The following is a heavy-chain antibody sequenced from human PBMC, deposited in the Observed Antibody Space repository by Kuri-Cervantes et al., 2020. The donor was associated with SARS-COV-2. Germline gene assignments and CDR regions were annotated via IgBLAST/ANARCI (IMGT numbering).Heavy chain of an antibody. CDR3: SRGNWGGGTGDC. CDR2: IRRKAYGATT. J-gene: IGHJ4*02. Sequence: GGSLRLSCAASGFTFSSYAMSWVRQAPGKGLEWVGFIRRKAYGATTQYAASVKGRFTISRDDSKSIAYLQMDSLKTEDTAVYYCSRGNWGGGTGDCWGQGTLVTVSS. D-gene: IGHD7-27*01. CDR1: GFTFSSYA. V-gene: IGHV3-49*04.